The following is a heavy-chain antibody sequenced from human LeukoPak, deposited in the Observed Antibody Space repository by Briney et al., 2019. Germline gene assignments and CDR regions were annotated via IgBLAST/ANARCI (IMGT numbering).Heavy chain of an antibody. CDR1: GGSISSSSYY. D-gene: IGHD3-9*01. V-gene: IGHV4-39*01. CDR2: IYYSGST. CDR3: ASNRRLRYFDPIDY. J-gene: IGHJ4*02. Sequence: SETLSLTCTVSGGSISSSSYYWGWIRQPPGKGLEWIGSIYYSGSTYYNPSLKSRVPISVDTSKNQFSLKLSSVTAADTAVYYCASNRRLRYFDPIDYWGQGTLVTVSS.